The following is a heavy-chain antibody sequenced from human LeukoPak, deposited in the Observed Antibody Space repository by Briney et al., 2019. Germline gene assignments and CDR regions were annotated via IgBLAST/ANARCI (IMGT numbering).Heavy chain of an antibody. Sequence: EASVKVSCKASGYTFTGYYMHWVRQAPGQGLEWMGRINPNSGGTNYAQKFQGRVTVTRDTSISTACMELSRLRSDDTAVYYCARDIPDYYYDSSGYAYWGQGTLVTVSS. V-gene: IGHV1-2*06. CDR2: INPNSGGT. CDR3: ARDIPDYYYDSSGYAY. J-gene: IGHJ4*02. D-gene: IGHD3-22*01. CDR1: GYTFTGYY.